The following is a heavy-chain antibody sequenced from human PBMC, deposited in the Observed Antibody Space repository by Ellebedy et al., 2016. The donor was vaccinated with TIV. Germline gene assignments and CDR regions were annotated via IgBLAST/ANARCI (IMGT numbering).Heavy chain of an antibody. CDR3: AKGHDGTGYYYYFDD. D-gene: IGHD3-22*01. CDR1: GFTFSSYA. CDR2: ISGSGGST. J-gene: IGHJ4*02. V-gene: IGHV3-23*01. Sequence: GESLKISXAASGFTFSSYAMSWVRQAPGKGLEWVSAISGSGGSTYYADSVKGRFTISRDNSKNTLDLQMNSLRAEDTALYYCAKGHDGTGYYYYFDDWGQGTLVTVSS.